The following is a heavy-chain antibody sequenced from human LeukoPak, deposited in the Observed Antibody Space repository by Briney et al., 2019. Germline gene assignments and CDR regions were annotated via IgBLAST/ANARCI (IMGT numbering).Heavy chain of an antibody. CDR1: AFTFSSYS. J-gene: IGHJ4*02. CDR3: AAGKDFWSGYYNY. D-gene: IGHD3-3*01. Sequence: AGGSLRLSCAASAFTFSSYSMNWVRQAPGKGLEWVSSISSSSSYIYYADSVKGRFTISRDNAKNSLYLQMNSLRAEDTAVYYCAAGKDFWSGYYNYWGQGTLVTVSS. V-gene: IGHV3-21*01. CDR2: ISSSSSYI.